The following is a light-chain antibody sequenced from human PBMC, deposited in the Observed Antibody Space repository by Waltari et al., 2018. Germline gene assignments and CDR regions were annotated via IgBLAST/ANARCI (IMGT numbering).Light chain of an antibody. CDR1: SSDVGVYNY. V-gene: IGLV2-14*01. J-gene: IGLJ1*01. CDR3: FSDTSTTPSDV. CDR2: EVS. Sequence: QSALTQPPSVSGSPGQPITISCPGTSSDVGVYNYVSWYQQHPGKAPKDMIYEVSNRPAGVSSRFSGAKTGNTAALTISGRQAEDEADDYCFSDTSTTPSDVFGTGTKVTVL.